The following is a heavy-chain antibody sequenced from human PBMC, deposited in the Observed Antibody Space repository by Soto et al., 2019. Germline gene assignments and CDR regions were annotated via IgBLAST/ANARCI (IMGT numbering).Heavy chain of an antibody. CDR2: IYYSGST. J-gene: IGHJ5*02. V-gene: IGHV4-59*01. Sequence: PSETLSLTCTVSGGSISSYYWSWIRQPPGKGLEWIGYIYYSGSTNYNPSLKSRVTISVDTSKNQFSLKLSSVTAADTAVYYCARDQRASSGWYGGWFDPWGQGTLVTVS. CDR1: GGSISSYY. CDR3: ARDQRASSGWYGGWFDP. D-gene: IGHD6-19*01.